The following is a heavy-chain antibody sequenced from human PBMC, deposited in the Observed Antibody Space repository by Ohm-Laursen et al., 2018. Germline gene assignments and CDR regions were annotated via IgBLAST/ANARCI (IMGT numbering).Heavy chain of an antibody. J-gene: IGHJ4*02. D-gene: IGHD3-3*01. V-gene: IGHV3-21*01. CDR2: ISFSGSHI. CDR1: GLTLKSYS. Sequence: SLRLSCAASGLTLKSYSMNWVRQAPGKGLEWVSSISFSGSHIYYADSVKGRFTISRDNAKNSLYLQMNSLRAEDTAVYYCARDLGADWGQGTLVTVSS. CDR3: ARDLGAD.